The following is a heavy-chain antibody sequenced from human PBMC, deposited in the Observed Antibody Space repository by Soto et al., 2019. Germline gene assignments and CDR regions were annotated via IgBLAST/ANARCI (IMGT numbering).Heavy chain of an antibody. D-gene: IGHD6-19*01. J-gene: IGHJ4*02. CDR1: GYTFTSYA. CDR2: INAGNGNT. Sequence: QVQLVQSGAEVKKPGASVKVSCKASGYTFTSYAMHWVRQSPGQRLEWMGWINAGNGNTKYSQKFQGRVTITRDTSASTAYMELSSLRSEDTAVYYCARPPVAGGIYHYFDYWGQGTLVTVSS. V-gene: IGHV1-3*01. CDR3: ARPPVAGGIYHYFDY.